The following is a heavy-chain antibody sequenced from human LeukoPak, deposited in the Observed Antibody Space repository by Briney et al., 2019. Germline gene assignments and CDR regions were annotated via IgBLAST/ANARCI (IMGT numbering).Heavy chain of an antibody. Sequence: ASVKVSCKASGYTFTSYYMHWVRQAPGQGLEWMGIINPSGGSTSCAQKFQGRVTMTRDTSTSTVYMELSSLRSEDTAVYYCARDRSRRFRQIDYYYYGMDVWGQGTTVTVSS. CDR1: GYTFTSYY. CDR3: ARDRSRRFRQIDYYYYGMDV. CDR2: INPSGGST. D-gene: IGHD3-3*01. J-gene: IGHJ6*02. V-gene: IGHV1-46*01.